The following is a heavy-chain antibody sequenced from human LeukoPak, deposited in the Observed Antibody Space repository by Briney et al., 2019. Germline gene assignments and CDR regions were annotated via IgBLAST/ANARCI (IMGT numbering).Heavy chain of an antibody. J-gene: IGHJ4*02. Sequence: ASVKVSCKASGYIFSSHGISWVRQAPGEGLEWMGWINAGNGITYYSQKFQGRVTITRDTSASTAYMELSSLRSEDTAVYYCAKEVTIFGVVIDYWGQGTLVTVSS. V-gene: IGHV1-3*01. CDR2: INAGNGIT. CDR3: AKEVTIFGVVIDY. CDR1: GYIFSSHG. D-gene: IGHD3-3*01.